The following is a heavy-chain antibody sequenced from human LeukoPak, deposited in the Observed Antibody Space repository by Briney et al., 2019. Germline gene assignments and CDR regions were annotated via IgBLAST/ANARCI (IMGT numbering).Heavy chain of an antibody. Sequence: GSLRLSCAASGFTFTTYGMHWVRQAPGKGLEWVALIWHDGSSEYYAESVKGRFSISRDTSKNTVYLQMNSLRAEDTAMYHCARDRLSSSQNNYIDYWGQGTLATVSS. CDR3: ARDRLSSSQNNYIDY. V-gene: IGHV3-33*01. J-gene: IGHJ4*02. D-gene: IGHD6-13*01. CDR2: IWHDGSSE. CDR1: GFTFTTYG.